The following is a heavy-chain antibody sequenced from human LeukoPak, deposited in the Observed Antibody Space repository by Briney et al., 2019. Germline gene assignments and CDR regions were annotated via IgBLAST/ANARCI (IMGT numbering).Heavy chain of an antibody. CDR1: GGSISSYY. CDR2: IYYSGST. D-gene: IGHD3-3*01. J-gene: IGHJ6*02. CDR3: ARRGLRFNSGMDV. Sequence: SETLSPTCTVSGGSISSYYWSWIRQPPGKGLEWIGYIYYSGSTNYNPSLKSRVTISVDTSKNQFSLKLSSVTAADTAVYYCARRGLRFNSGMDVWGQGTTVTVSS. V-gene: IGHV4-59*08.